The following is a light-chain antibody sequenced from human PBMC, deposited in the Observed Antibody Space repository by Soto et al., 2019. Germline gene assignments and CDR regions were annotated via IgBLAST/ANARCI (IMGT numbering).Light chain of an antibody. Sequence: EIVMTQFPATLSLSPGERSTLSCRASQSVGSNLAWYQQKPGQGPRLLIYGASTRATGIPVRFSGSGSGTEFTLTINSLQSEDFVVYYCQHYNLWPGFGQGTKLEIK. CDR2: GAS. CDR1: QSVGSN. CDR3: QHYNLWPG. V-gene: IGKV3-15*01. J-gene: IGKJ2*01.